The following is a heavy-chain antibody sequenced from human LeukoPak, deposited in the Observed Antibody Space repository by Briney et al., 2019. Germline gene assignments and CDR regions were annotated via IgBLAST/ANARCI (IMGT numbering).Heavy chain of an antibody. CDR1: GFTVSSSY. CDR3: AKEFLRWGFDP. J-gene: IGHJ5*02. Sequence: GGSLRLSCAASGFTVSSSYISWVRQAPGKGLEWVSVIYAGDSTYYADSVKGRFIISRDNSKNTVYLQMDSLRAEDTAVYYCAKEFLRWGFDPWGQGTLVTVSS. D-gene: IGHD2-21*01. CDR2: IYAGDST. V-gene: IGHV3-53*01.